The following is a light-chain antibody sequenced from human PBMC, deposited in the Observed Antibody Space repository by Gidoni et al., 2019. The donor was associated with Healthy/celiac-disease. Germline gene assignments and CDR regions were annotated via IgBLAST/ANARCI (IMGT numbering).Light chain of an antibody. CDR2: AAS. CDR3: QQSYSTT. Sequence: DIQMTQSPSSLSASVGDRVTITCRASQSISSYLNWYQQKPGKAPKLLIYAASSLQSGVPSRFSGSGSGTDFTLTISSLQPEDFATYYCQQSYSTTFGGGPKVEIK. V-gene: IGKV1-39*01. CDR1: QSISSY. J-gene: IGKJ4*01.